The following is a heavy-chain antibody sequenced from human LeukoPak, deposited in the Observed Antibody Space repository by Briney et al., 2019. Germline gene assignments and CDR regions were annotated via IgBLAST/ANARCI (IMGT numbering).Heavy chain of an antibody. D-gene: IGHD1-26*01. CDR1: GGTFSSYA. J-gene: IGHJ6*02. CDR3: ARGAQWYSGLGMDV. V-gene: IGHV1-69*04. CDR2: IIPILGIA. Sequence: SVKVSCKASGGTFSSYAISWVRQAPGQGLEWMGRIIPILGIANYAQKFQGRVTITADKSTSTAYMELSGLRSEDTAVYYCARGAQWYSGLGMDVWGQGTTVTVSS.